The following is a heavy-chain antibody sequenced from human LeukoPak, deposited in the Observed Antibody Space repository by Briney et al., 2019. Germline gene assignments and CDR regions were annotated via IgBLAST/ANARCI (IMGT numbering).Heavy chain of an antibody. CDR1: GYTFTGYY. Sequence: ASVKVSCKASGYTFTGYYMHWVRQAPGQGLEWMGWINPNSGGTNYAQKFRGRVTMTRDTSISTTYMELSSLRSDDTAVYYCARDERFCNGDNHYPDLGYWGQGTLVTVSS. CDR2: INPNSGGT. V-gene: IGHV1-2*02. CDR3: ARDERFCNGDNHYPDLGY. D-gene: IGHD2-15*01. J-gene: IGHJ4*02.